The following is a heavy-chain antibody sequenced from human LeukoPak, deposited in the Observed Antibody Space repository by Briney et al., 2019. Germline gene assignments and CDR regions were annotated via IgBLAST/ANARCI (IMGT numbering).Heavy chain of an antibody. CDR3: ARDNYYDSSGYSRPLDY. CDR1: GYTFTSYG. CDR2: ISAYNGNT. Sequence: GASVKVSCKASGYTFTSYGISWVRQAPGQGLEWMGWISAYNGNTNYAQKLQGRVTMTTDTSTSTAYMELRSLRSDDTAVYYCARDNYYDSSGYSRPLDYWGQGTLVTVSS. D-gene: IGHD3-22*01. J-gene: IGHJ4*02. V-gene: IGHV1-18*01.